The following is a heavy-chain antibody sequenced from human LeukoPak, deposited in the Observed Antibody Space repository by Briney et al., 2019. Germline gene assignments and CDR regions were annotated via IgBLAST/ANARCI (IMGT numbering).Heavy chain of an antibody. Sequence: ASVKVSCKTSGYRFTSYDLNWVRQTTGQGLEWMGWMNTHSGTTGYAQKFQGRLTLPRNTSISTAYLELSSLTSEDTAVYYCAKDRPKYCTNGVCYILDYWGRGTLVTVSS. J-gene: IGHJ4*02. CDR1: GYRFTSYD. D-gene: IGHD2-8*01. CDR3: AKDRPKYCTNGVCYILDY. V-gene: IGHV1-8*01. CDR2: MNTHSGTT.